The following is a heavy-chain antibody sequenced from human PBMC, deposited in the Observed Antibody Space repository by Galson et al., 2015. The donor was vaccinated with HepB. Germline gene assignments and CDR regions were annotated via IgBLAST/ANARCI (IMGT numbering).Heavy chain of an antibody. CDR1: GFTFSNAW. J-gene: IGHJ6*02. Sequence: SLRLSCAASGFTFSNAWMSWVRQAPGKGLEWVGRIRSKANGYATAYAASVKGRFTISRDDSKNTAYLQMNSLKTEDTAVYYCTRLGGYSYGHLDYYYYGMDVWGQGTTVTVSS. D-gene: IGHD5-18*01. CDR3: TRLGGYSYGHLDYYYYGMDV. CDR2: IRSKANGYAT. V-gene: IGHV3-73*01.